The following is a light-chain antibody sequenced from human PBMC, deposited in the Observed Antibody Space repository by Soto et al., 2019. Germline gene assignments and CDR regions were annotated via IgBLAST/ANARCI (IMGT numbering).Light chain of an antibody. CDR2: EVS. CDR3: SSYTSSSTLEV. J-gene: IGLJ2*01. V-gene: IGLV2-14*01. Sequence: QSALTQPASVSGSPGQSITISCTGTSSDVGGYNYVSWYQQHPGKAPKLMIYEVSNRPSGVSNRFSGSKSGNTASLTISGLQAEDEADYYCSSYTSSSTLEVFGGGTKVTV. CDR1: SSDVGGYNY.